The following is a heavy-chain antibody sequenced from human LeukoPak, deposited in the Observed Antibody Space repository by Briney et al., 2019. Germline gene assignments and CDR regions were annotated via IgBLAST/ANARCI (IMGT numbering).Heavy chain of an antibody. CDR2: IRSKANSYAT. CDR3: TAAGYCSGGSCYQGDY. Sequence: GGSLRLSCAASGFTFSGSAMHWVRQASGKGLEWVGRIRSKANSYATAYAASVKGRFTISRDDSKNTAYLQMNSLKTEDTAVYYCTAAGYCSGGSCYQGDYWGQGTLVTVSS. D-gene: IGHD2-15*01. V-gene: IGHV3-73*01. J-gene: IGHJ4*02. CDR1: GFTFSGSA.